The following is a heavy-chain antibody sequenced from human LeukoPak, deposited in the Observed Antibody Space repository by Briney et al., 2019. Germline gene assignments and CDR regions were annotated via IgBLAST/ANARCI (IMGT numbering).Heavy chain of an antibody. CDR3: ARRGSGSYFPLDY. Sequence: GESLRLSCAASGFTLSDHYMDWVRQAPGRGLEWVARTRDKANSYTTEYAASVQGRFTISRDDSKSSVYLQMDSLKTEDTAVYYCARRGSGSYFPLDYWGQGTLVTVSS. CDR2: TRDKANSYTT. V-gene: IGHV3-72*01. CDR1: GFTLSDHY. D-gene: IGHD1-26*01. J-gene: IGHJ4*02.